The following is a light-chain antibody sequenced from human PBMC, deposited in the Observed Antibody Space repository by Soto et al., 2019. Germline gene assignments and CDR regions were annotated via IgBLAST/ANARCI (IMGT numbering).Light chain of an antibody. Sequence: EIVLTQSPGTLSLSPGERATLSCRASQSLYNSYLAWYQQKPGQAPRLLIYSASSRATGIPDRFSGSGSGTDFTLAISRLGPVDFAVYYCQQYGSSPVTFGQGTKLEIK. CDR2: SAS. CDR3: QQYGSSPVT. CDR1: QSLYNSY. V-gene: IGKV3-20*01. J-gene: IGKJ2*01.